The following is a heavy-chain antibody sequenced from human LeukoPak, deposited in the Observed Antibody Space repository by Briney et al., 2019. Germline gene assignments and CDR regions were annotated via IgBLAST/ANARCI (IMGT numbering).Heavy chain of an antibody. J-gene: IGHJ4*02. V-gene: IGHV3-21*01. Sequence: GGSLRLSCAASDFIFSDYSINWVRQAPGKGLEWVSCISGSSSSIYYADSVKGRFTISRDNATNSLYLQMNSLRVEDTAVYYCARERFHGSGAPKFDYWDQGVLVTVSS. D-gene: IGHD3-10*01. CDR3: ARERFHGSGAPKFDY. CDR2: ISGSSSSI. CDR1: DFIFSDYS.